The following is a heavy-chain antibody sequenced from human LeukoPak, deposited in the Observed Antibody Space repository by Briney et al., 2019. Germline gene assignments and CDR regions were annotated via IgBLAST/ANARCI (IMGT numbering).Heavy chain of an antibody. CDR1: GFTFSDYS. CDR3: ARDGHYGSGSYVDY. Sequence: GGSLRLSCVASGFTFSDYSMNWVRQAPGKGPEWVSSISRSSTYIYYAESVKGRFTISRDNAKNSLYPQMNSLRDEDTAVYYCARDGHYGSGSYVDYWGQGTLVTVSS. D-gene: IGHD3-10*01. J-gene: IGHJ4*02. CDR2: ISRSSTYI. V-gene: IGHV3-21*01.